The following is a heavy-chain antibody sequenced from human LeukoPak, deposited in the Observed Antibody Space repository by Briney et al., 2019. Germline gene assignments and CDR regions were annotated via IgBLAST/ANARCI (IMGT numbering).Heavy chain of an antibody. J-gene: IGHJ4*02. V-gene: IGHV3-48*01. CDR3: ARDHGGSYSYY. D-gene: IGHD1-26*01. Sequence: GGSLRLSCAASGFTFSSYSMNWVRQAPGKGLEWVSYISSSSSTIYYAYSVKGRLTTSRDNAKISLYLQMNSLRAEDTAVYYCARDHGGSYSYYWGQGTLVTVSS. CDR2: ISSSSSTI. CDR1: GFTFSSYS.